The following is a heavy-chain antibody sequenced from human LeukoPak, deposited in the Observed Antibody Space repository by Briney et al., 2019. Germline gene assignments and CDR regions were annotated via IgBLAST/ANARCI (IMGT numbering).Heavy chain of an antibody. J-gene: IGHJ4*02. Sequence: ASVKVSCKASGYPFTSYDINWVRQATGQGLECMRWMNPSTGNTGYAQKFLGRVTMTRITSISTAYMELSSLTSEDTAVYYCARGLRYSPMATIYFDYWGQRTLVTVSS. V-gene: IGHV1-8*01. CDR2: MNPSTGNT. D-gene: IGHD5-12*01. CDR1: GYPFTSYD. CDR3: ARGLRYSPMATIYFDY.